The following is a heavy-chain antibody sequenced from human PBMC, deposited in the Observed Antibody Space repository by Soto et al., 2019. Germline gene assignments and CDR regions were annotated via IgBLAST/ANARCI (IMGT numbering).Heavy chain of an antibody. CDR1: GFTFSSYA. J-gene: IGHJ4*02. Sequence: QVPLVESGGGVVQPGRSLRLSCAASGFTFSSYAMHWVRQAPGKGLEWVAVISYDGSNKYYADSVKGRFTISRDNSKNTLYLQMNSLRAGDTAVYYCARFGQGLSIDYWGQGTLVTVSS. CDR2: ISYDGSNK. CDR3: ARFGQGLSIDY. V-gene: IGHV3-30-3*01. D-gene: IGHD6-19*01.